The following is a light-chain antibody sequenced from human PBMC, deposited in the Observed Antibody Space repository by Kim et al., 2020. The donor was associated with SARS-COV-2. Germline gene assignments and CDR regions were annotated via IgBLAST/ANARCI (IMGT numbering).Light chain of an antibody. Sequence: QAASVSGSPGQSITISCTGTSSDVGSYNLVSWYQQHPGKAPKLMIYEGSKRPSGVSNRFSGSKSGNTASLTISGLQAEDEADYYCCSYAGSSSWVFGGGTKLTVL. CDR3: CSYAGSSSWV. CDR2: EGS. J-gene: IGLJ3*02. V-gene: IGLV2-23*01. CDR1: SSDVGSYNL.